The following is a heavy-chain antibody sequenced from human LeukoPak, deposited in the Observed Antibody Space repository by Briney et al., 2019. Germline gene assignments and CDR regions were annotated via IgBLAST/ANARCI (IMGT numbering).Heavy chain of an antibody. J-gene: IGHJ4*02. D-gene: IGHD3-16*02. CDR3: ARTFGGVIVPFDY. CDR1: GCTFTSYG. CDR2: INPNSGGT. Sequence: ASVKVSCKASGCTFTSYGISWVRQAPGQGLEWMGWINPNSGGTNYAQKFQGRVTMTRDTSISTAYMELSRLRSDDTAVYYCARTFGGVIVPFDYWGQGTLVTVSS. V-gene: IGHV1-2*02.